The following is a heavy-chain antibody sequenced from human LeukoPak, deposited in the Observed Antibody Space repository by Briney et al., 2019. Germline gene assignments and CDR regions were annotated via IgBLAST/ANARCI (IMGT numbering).Heavy chain of an antibody. CDR3: ARADYSNYDAIDY. CDR2: IYYSGST. D-gene: IGHD4-11*01. CDR1: GGSISSYY. J-gene: IGHJ4*02. Sequence: SETLSLTCTVSGGSISSYYWSWIRRPPGKGLEWIGYIYYSGSTNYNPSLKSRVTISVDTSKNQFSLKLSSVTAADTAVYYCARADYSNYDAIDYWGQGTLVTVSS. V-gene: IGHV4-59*01.